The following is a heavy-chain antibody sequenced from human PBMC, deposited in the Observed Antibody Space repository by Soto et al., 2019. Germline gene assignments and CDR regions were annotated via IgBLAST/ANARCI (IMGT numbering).Heavy chain of an antibody. CDR2: IYKSGIT. CDR3: ARAPAYCGGDCFSFDY. D-gene: IGHD2-21*02. CDR1: GGSISSFY. Sequence: QVQLQESGPGLVKPSETLSLTCSVSGGSISSFYWSWIRQPPGKGLEWIGFIYKSGITNYNPSLKSRVTISVDMSKDQFSLKLRSVPAADWAVYYCARAPAYCGGDCFSFDYWGQGTLVTVSS. J-gene: IGHJ4*02. V-gene: IGHV4-59*01.